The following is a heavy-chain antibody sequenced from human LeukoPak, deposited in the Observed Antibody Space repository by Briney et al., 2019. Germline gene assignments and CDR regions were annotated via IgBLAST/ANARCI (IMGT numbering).Heavy chain of an antibody. CDR2: ISDSGTFA. V-gene: IGHV3-21*04. CDR1: GFTFSIYS. J-gene: IGHJ4*02. CDR3: VRAIGRGPGGHFDY. D-gene: IGHD3-10*01. Sequence: GGSLRLSCAASGFTFSIYSMNWVRQAPGKGLEWVSYISDSGTFAEYTDSVKGRFTISKDNAKNALYLQMNSLRGEDTAVYYCVRAIGRGPGGHFDYWGQGTLVTVSS.